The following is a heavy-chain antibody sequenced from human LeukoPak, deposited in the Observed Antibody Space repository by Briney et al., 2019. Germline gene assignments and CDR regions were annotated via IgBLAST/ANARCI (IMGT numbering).Heavy chain of an antibody. V-gene: IGHV3-30-3*02. D-gene: IGHD1-14*01. J-gene: IGHJ4*02. CDR2: ISYDGSNK. CDR3: AKHHPSSRGHDY. Sequence: GGSLRLSCAASGFTFSSYAMHWVRQAPGKGLEWVAVISYDGSNKYYADSVKGRFTISRDNSKNTLYLQMNSLRAEDTAVYYCAKHHPSSRGHDYWGQGTLVTVSS. CDR1: GFTFSSYA.